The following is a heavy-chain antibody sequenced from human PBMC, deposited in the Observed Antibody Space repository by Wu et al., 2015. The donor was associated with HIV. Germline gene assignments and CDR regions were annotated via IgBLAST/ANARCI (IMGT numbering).Heavy chain of an antibody. CDR3: ARDAHIDYDILTGYPRFDY. CDR1: GYTFTGYY. D-gene: IGHD3-9*01. Sequence: QVQLVQSGAEVKKPGASVKVSCKASGYTFTGYYMHWVRQAPGQGLGWMGWINPNSGGTNYAQKFQGRVTMTRDTSISTAYMELSRLRSDDTAVYYCARDAHIDYDILTGYPRFDYWGQGTLVTVSS. J-gene: IGHJ4*02. V-gene: IGHV1-2*02. CDR2: INPNSGGT.